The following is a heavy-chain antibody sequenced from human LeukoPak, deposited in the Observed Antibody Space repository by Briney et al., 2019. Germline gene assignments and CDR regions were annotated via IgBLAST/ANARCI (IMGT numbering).Heavy chain of an antibody. V-gene: IGHV4-4*07. CDR1: GGSISSYY. CDR2: IYTTGTT. D-gene: IGHD1-20*01. J-gene: IGHJ6*03. CDR3: ARGRGAITGKFFSYYYMDV. Sequence: SETLSLTCTVSGGSISSYYWSWIRQPAGKGLEWIGRIYTTGTTNYNPSLKSRVTISVDTSKNQFSLKLSSVTAADTAVYYCARGRGAITGKFFSYYYMDVWGKGTTVTVSS.